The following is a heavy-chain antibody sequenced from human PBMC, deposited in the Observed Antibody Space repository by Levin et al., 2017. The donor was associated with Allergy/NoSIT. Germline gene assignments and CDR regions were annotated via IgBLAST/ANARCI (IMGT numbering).Heavy chain of an antibody. CDR2: ISSSSSTI. Sequence: SCAASGFTFSSYSMNWVRQAPGKGLEWVSYISSSSSTIYYADSVKGRFTISRDNAKNSLYLQMNSLRAEDTAVYYCARAIQGYYYYGMDVWGQGTTVTVSS. CDR3: ARAIQGYYYYGMDV. CDR1: GFTFSSYS. V-gene: IGHV3-48*01. J-gene: IGHJ6*02.